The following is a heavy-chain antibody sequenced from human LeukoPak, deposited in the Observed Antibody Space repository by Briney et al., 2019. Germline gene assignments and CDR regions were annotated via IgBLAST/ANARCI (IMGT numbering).Heavy chain of an antibody. V-gene: IGHV3-23*01. CDR2: ISAGGGNT. Sequence: PGGSLRLSCAASGFTFNKYGMSWVRQAPGKGLEWVSTISAGGGNTYYADSVKGRFTISRDNSKNTLYLQMNSLRAEDTAVYYCARISGSVDPLVFWAQGPLVTVSS. D-gene: IGHD3-3*02. CDR1: GFTFNKYG. CDR3: ARISGSVDPLVF. J-gene: IGHJ4*02.